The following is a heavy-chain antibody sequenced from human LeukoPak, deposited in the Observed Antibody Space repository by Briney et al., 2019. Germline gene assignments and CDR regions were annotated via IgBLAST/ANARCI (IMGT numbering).Heavy chain of an antibody. CDR2: IYSGGST. V-gene: IGHV3-66*01. J-gene: IGHJ6*03. D-gene: IGHD1-26*01. CDR1: GFTFSSYS. Sequence: GGSLRLSCAASGFTFSSYSMNWVRQAPGKGLEWVSVIYSGGSTYYADSVKGRFTISRDNSKNTLYLQMNSLRAEDTAVYYCARSLQWELLEGNYYYMDVWGKGTTVTISS. CDR3: ARSLQWELLEGNYYYMDV.